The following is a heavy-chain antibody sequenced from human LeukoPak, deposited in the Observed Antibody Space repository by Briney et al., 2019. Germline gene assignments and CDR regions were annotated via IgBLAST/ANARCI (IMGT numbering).Heavy chain of an antibody. D-gene: IGHD5-18*01. V-gene: IGHV1-46*01. Sequence: ASVKVSCKASGYTFTNYYIHWVRQAPGQGLEWMGIINPSGGNTNYARKFQGRVAMTRDTSTSTVYMELSSLTSEDTAVYFCAREGTAMVAKYFQHWGQGTLVTVSS. J-gene: IGHJ1*01. CDR2: INPSGGNT. CDR1: GYTFTNYY. CDR3: AREGTAMVAKYFQH.